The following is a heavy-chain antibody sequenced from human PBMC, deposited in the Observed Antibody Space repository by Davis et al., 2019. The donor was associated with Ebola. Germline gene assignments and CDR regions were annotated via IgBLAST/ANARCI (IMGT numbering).Heavy chain of an antibody. CDR2: VILKSGST. CDR3: ARGHNYAHEY. V-gene: IGHV1-2*06. D-gene: IGHD4-11*01. J-gene: IGHJ4*02. Sequence: ASVKVSCKASGYTFTDYNIHWMRQAPGHGLEWLGRVILKSGSTNYAQKFQGRVTMTRDTSISTAYMELSSLRYDDTADYYCARGHNYAHEYWGQGTLVTVSS. CDR1: GYTFTDYN.